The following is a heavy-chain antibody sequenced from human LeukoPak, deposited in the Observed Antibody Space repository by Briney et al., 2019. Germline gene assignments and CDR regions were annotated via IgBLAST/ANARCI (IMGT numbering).Heavy chain of an antibody. V-gene: IGHV3-23*01. D-gene: IGHD6-19*01. J-gene: IGHJ4*02. CDR1: GSTFSSYS. CDR2: ISDSGSLT. Sequence: GGSLRLSCAASGSTFSSYSMHWVRQAPGKGLEWVSVISDSGSLTCYADSVKGRFTISRDNSKNTLFLQMNSLRGEDTAAYYCAKDARRTSGWYFFDYWGQGSLVTVSS. CDR3: AKDARRTSGWYFFDY.